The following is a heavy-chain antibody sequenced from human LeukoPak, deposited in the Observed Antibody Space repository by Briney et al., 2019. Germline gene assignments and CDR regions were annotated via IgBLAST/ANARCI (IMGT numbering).Heavy chain of an antibody. CDR2: IRSDGSET. J-gene: IGHJ6*03. CDR1: GFTFSHYG. D-gene: IGHD1-26*01. V-gene: IGHV3-30*02. Sequence: PGGSLRLSCAASGFTFSHYGMHWVRQAPGKGLEWVAFIRSDGSETDYADSVKGRFTISRDKSKNTLYLHMYSLRAEDTAVYHCGKNGRIPVDNVYYYYMDVWGKGTTVTVSS. CDR3: GKNGRIPVDNVYYYYMDV.